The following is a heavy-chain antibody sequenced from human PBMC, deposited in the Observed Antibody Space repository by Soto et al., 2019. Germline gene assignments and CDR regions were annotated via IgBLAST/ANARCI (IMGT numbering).Heavy chain of an antibody. CDR2: INHSGST. Sequence: QVQLQQWGAGLLKPSETLSLTCAVYGGSFSGYYWSWIRQPPGKGLEWIGEINHSGSTNYNPSLKSRVTISVDTSKNQFSLKLRSVTAADTAVYYCARGSPSDYWGQGTLVTVSS. V-gene: IGHV4-34*01. J-gene: IGHJ4*02. CDR1: GGSFSGYY. CDR3: ARGSPSDY.